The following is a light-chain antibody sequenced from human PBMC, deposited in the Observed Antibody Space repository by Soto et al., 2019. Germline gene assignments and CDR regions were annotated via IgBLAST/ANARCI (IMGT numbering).Light chain of an antibody. CDR2: GAS. CDR3: QQYXSYPL. CDR1: QSVSSN. Sequence: EIVMTQSPATLSASPGERATLSCRASQSVSSNLAWYQQKPGQAPRLLIYGASTRATGIPARFSGSGSGTDFTLTISCLQSEDFATXXXQQYXSYPLFGQGTRLEIK. V-gene: IGKV3-15*01. J-gene: IGKJ5*01.